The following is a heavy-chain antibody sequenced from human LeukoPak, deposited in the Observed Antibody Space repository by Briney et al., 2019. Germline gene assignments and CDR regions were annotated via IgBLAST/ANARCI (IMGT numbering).Heavy chain of an antibody. Sequence: PPETLSLTCTVSGGSISSYYWSWIRQPPGKGLEWIGYIYYSGSTNYNPSLKSRVTISVDTSKNQFSLKLSSVTAADTAVYYCARLRIAARPDYYYYMDVWGKGTTVTVSS. CDR1: GGSISSYY. CDR2: IYYSGST. J-gene: IGHJ6*03. CDR3: ARLRIAARPDYYYYMDV. V-gene: IGHV4-59*08. D-gene: IGHD6-6*01.